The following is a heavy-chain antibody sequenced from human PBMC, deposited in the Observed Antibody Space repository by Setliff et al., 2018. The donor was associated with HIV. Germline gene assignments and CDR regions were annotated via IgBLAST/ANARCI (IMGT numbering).Heavy chain of an antibody. CDR3: AKKTAAYTSGSWLHY. CDR1: GFTFSSFA. V-gene: IGHV3-23*01. CDR2: ISGHSVTT. J-gene: IGHJ4*02. D-gene: IGHD3-10*01. Sequence: PGGSLRLSCAASGFTFSSFAVSWVRQAPGKGPEWVSSISGHSVTTYYADSVKGRFTVSRDNSRSTLYLHMNNLRAEDTAVYYCAKKTAAYTSGSWLHYWGQGTLVTVSS.